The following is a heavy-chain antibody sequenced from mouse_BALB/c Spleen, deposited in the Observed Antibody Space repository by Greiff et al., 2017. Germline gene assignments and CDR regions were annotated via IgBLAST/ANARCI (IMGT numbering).Heavy chain of an antibody. J-gene: IGHJ2*01. D-gene: IGHD4-1*02. V-gene: IGHV5-12-2*01. CDR1: GFTFSSYT. Sequence: EVKVEESGGGLVQPGGSLKLSCAASGFTFSSYTMSWVRQTPEKRLEWVAYISNGGGSTYYPDTVKGRFTISRDNAKNTLYLQMSSLKSEDTAMYYCARAPSTGSFDYWGQGTTLTVSS. CDR3: ARAPSTGSFDY. CDR2: ISNGGGST.